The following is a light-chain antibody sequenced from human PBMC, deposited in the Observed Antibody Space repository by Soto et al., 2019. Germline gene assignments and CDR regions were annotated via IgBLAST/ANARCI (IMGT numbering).Light chain of an antibody. J-gene: IGKJ2*02. Sequence: DIPMTQPPSTLSASVGDRVTITCRASHSISSWLAWYQQKPGKAPRLLMYKASSLESGVPSRFSGSRSGTEFTLTISSLQPDDFATYDCEQYHSYSCTVGQGTKLEIK. CDR3: EQYHSYSCT. V-gene: IGKV1-5*03. CDR2: KAS. CDR1: HSISSW.